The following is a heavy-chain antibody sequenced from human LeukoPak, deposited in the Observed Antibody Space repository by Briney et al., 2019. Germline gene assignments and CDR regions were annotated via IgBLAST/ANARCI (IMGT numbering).Heavy chain of an antibody. J-gene: IGHJ4*02. CDR1: GFTFSSYW. V-gene: IGHV3-74*01. CDR3: AAATSGSYRIDF. CDR2: INSDGSST. D-gene: IGHD3-10*01. Sequence: GGSLRLSCAASGFTFSSYWMHWVRQAPGQGLVCVSRINSDGSSTSYADSVKGRFTISRDNAKNTVYLQMNSLRAEDTAVYYCAAATSGSYRIDFWGQGTLVTVSS.